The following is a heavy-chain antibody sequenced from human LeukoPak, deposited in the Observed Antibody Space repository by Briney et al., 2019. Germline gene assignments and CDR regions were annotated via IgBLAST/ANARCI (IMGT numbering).Heavy chain of an antibody. CDR3: ARDLEELVATYGGGYYYMDV. D-gene: IGHD3-16*01. CDR2: ISPNSGGT. V-gene: IGHV1-2*02. Sequence: ASVKVSCKASGYTFTGYYMHWVRQAPGQGLEWMGWISPNSGGTNYAQKFQGRVTMTRDTSISTAYMELSRLRSDDTAVYYCARDLEELVATYGGGYYYMDVWGKGTTVTISS. CDR1: GYTFTGYY. J-gene: IGHJ6*03.